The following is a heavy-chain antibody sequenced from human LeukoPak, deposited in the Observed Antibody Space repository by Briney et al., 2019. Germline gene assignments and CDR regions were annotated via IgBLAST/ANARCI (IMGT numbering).Heavy chain of an antibody. V-gene: IGHV3-21*01. D-gene: IGHD3-9*01. Sequence: GGSLRLSCAASGFTFSSYSMNWVRQAPGKGLEWVSSISSSSSYIYYADSVKGRFTIARDNAKNSLYLQMNSLRAEDTAVYYCARDSVDFDWLFYYFDYWGQGTLVTVSS. CDR2: ISSSSSYI. J-gene: IGHJ4*02. CDR3: ARDSVDFDWLFYYFDY. CDR1: GFTFSSYS.